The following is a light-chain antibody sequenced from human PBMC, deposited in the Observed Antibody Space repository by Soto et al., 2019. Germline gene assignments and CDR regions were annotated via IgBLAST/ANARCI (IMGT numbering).Light chain of an antibody. CDR3: KSYAGSNTYV. V-gene: IGLV2-8*01. Sequence: QSVLTQPPSASGSPGQSVTISCTGTKSDIGVYDFVSWYQHHSGKAPRLIIYEVVQRPSGVPDRFSGSKSGNTASLTVSGLQAADEADYFCKSYAGSNTYVFGSGTKVTAL. CDR2: EVV. J-gene: IGLJ1*01. CDR1: KSDIGVYDF.